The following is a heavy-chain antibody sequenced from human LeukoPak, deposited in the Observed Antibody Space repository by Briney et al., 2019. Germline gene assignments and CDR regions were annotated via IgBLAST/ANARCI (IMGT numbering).Heavy chain of an antibody. CDR3: ARDLSGVTGYTYGRGIDY. J-gene: IGHJ4*02. V-gene: IGHV3-23*01. CDR1: GFTFSSYG. Sequence: GGSLRLSCAASGFTFSSYGMSWVRQAPGKGLEWVSAISGSGGSTYYADSVKGRFTISRDNAKNSLDLQMNSLRAEDTAVYYCARDLSGVTGYTYGRGIDYWGQGTLVTVSS. CDR2: ISGSGGST. D-gene: IGHD5-18*01.